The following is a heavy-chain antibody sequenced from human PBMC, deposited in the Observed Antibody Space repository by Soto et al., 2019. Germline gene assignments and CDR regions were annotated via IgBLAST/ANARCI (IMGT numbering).Heavy chain of an antibody. CDR3: SRDLSVGDSSGYYYFDY. CDR1: GFTFSSYS. J-gene: IGHJ4*02. D-gene: IGHD3-22*01. CDR2: ISSSSSYI. Sequence: GGSLRLSCAASGFTFSSYSMNWVRQAPGKGLEWVSSISSSSSYIYYAYSVKGRFTISRDNAKNSLSLQMNSLRAEDTAVYFCSRDLSVGDSSGYYYFDYWGQGTLVTVSS. V-gene: IGHV3-21*01.